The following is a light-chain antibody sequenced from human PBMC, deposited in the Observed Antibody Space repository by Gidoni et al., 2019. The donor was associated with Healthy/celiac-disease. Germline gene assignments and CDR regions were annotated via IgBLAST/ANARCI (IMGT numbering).Light chain of an antibody. J-gene: IGLJ3*02. CDR3: QSYDSSLSGSTV. CDR2: GNS. Sequence: QSVLTQPPSVSGAPGQRVPIYCTGSSSNIGAGYDVHWYQQLPGTAPKLLIYGNSNRPSGVPDRFSGSKSGTSASLAITGLQAEDEADYYCQSYDSSLSGSTVFGGGTKLTVL. CDR1: SSNIGAGYD. V-gene: IGLV1-40*01.